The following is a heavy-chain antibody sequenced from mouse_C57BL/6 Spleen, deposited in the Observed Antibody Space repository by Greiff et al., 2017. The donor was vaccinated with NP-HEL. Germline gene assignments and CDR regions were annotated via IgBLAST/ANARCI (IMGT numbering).Heavy chain of an antibody. CDR1: GYAFSSSW. CDR3: HYDYGFYYSMDY. CDR2: IYPGDGDT. V-gene: IGHV1-82*01. D-gene: IGHD2-4*01. J-gene: IGHJ4*01. Sequence: QVQLKQSGPELVKPGASVKISCKASGYAFSSSWMNWVKQRPGKGLEWIGRIYPGDGDTNYNGKFKGKATLTADKSSSTAYMQLSSLSSEDSAVYFCHYDYGFYYSMDYWGQGTSATVSS.